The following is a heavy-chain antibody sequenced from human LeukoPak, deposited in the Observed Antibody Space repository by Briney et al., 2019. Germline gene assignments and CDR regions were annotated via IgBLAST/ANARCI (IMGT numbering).Heavy chain of an antibody. D-gene: IGHD4-17*01. CDR2: ISSSGSTI. Sequence: PRGSLRLSCAASGFTFSSYEMNWVRQAPGQGLEWVSYISSSGSTIYYADSVKGRFTISRDNAKNSLYLQMNSLRAEDTAVYYCARVSYGDYHVDYWGQGTLVTVSS. CDR3: ARVSYGDYHVDY. J-gene: IGHJ4*02. V-gene: IGHV3-48*03. CDR1: GFTFSSYE.